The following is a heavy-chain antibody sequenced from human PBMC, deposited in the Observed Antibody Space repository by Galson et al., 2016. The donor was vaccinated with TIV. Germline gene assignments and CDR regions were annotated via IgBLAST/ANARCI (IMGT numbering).Heavy chain of an antibody. CDR1: GGSFSNYA. CDR3: ARPSDRSWYFDL. V-gene: IGHV1-69*13. Sequence: SVKVSCKGSGGSFSNYAINWVRQAPGQGLEWMGGIIPIFRSPNYAQRFQGRVTITADESTSTAFVELSSLRSDDTAVYYCARPSDRSWYFDLWGRGTPVIVSS. CDR2: IIPIFRSP. J-gene: IGHJ2*01.